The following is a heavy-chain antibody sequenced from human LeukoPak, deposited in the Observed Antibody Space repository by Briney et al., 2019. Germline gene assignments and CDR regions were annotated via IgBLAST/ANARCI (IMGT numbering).Heavy chain of an antibody. V-gene: IGHV3-23*01. CDR3: ARTRCSSTSCYFDF. Sequence: GGSLRLSCAASGFTFSSYAMSWVRQAPGKGLEWVSAISGSGGSTYYADSVKGRFTISRDNSKNTLYLQMNSLRAEDTAVFYCARTRCSSTSCYFDFWGQGTLVTVSS. CDR1: GFTFSSYA. CDR2: ISGSGGST. D-gene: IGHD2-2*01. J-gene: IGHJ4*02.